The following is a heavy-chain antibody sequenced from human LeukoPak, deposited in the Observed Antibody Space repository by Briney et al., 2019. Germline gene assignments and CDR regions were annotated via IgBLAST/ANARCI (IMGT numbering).Heavy chain of an antibody. J-gene: IGHJ4*02. CDR3: ARGPGPLDY. Sequence: SETLSLTCTVSGGSLNSNGYYRSWVRQHPGKGLEWIGYISYSGNTYYNPSLKSRVTISVDTSKNQFSLRLSSVTVADTAVYYCARGPGPLDYWGQGTLVTVSS. CDR2: ISYSGNT. CDR1: GGSLNSNGYY. V-gene: IGHV4-31*03.